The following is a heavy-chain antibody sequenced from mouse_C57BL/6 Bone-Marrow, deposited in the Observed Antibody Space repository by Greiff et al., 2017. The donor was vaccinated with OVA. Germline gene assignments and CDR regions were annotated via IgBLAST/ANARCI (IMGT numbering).Heavy chain of an antibody. CDR1: GFTFSSYA. Sequence: EVQLVESGEGLVKPGGSLKLSCAASGFTFSSYAMSWVRQTPEKRLEWVAYISSGGDYIYYADTVKGRFTISRDNARNTLYLQMSSLKSEDTAMYYCTRVPQNWHYFDYWGQGTTLTVSS. CDR2: ISSGGDYI. J-gene: IGHJ2*01. CDR3: TRVPQNWHYFDY. D-gene: IGHD4-1*01. V-gene: IGHV5-9-1*02.